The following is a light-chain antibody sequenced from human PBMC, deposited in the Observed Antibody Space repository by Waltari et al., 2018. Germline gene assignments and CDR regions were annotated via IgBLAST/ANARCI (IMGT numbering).Light chain of an antibody. J-gene: IGLJ3*02. V-gene: IGLV2-14*01. CDR3: SSYTSSSTLV. CDR1: SSDVGAYHY. Sequence: QSALTQPASVSGSPGQSITISCTGTSSDVGAYHYVSWYQQHPGKAPKLMIYDVIKRPSGVSTRFSGSKAGNTASLTISGLQAEDEADYYCSSYTSSSTLVFGGGTKLTVL. CDR2: DVI.